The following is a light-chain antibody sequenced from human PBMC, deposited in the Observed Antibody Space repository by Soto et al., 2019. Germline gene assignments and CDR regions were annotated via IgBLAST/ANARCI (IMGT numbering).Light chain of an antibody. J-gene: IGLJ2*01. CDR3: QVWDSSSDHVV. CDR2: DDS. Sequence: VLTQPPSVSVAPGQTARITCGGNNIGSKSVHWYQQKPGQAPVLVVYDDSARPSGIPERFSGSNSGNTATLTISRVEAGDEADYYCQVWDSSSDHVVFGGGTKVTVL. CDR1: NIGSKS. V-gene: IGLV3-21*02.